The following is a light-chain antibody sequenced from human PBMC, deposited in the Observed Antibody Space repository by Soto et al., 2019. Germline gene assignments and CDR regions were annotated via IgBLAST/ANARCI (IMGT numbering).Light chain of an antibody. V-gene: IGKV3-20*01. Sequence: ELVLTHSPGTLSLSPGERATLSCRASQSVTSNYLAWYQQKPGQAPRLLIHGASSRATDIPDRFSGSGSGTDFTLTVSRLEPEDFAVYYCQQYGASPETFGQGTKVDIK. CDR1: QSVTSNY. J-gene: IGKJ1*01. CDR3: QQYGASPET. CDR2: GAS.